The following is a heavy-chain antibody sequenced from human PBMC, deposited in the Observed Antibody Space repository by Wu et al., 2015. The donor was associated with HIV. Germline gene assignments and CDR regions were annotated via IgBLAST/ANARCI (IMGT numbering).Heavy chain of an antibody. CDR3: ARDVSYDSSGYYLYYFDY. CDR2: IIPIFGTA. Sequence: QVQLVQSGAEVKKPGSSVKVSCKASGGTFSSYAISWVRQAPGQGLEWMGGIIPIFGTANYAQKFQGRVTITADESTSTAYMELSSLRSEDTAVYYCARDVSYDSSGYYLYYFDYWGQGTLVTVSS. D-gene: IGHD3-22*01. CDR1: GGTFSSYA. V-gene: IGHV1-69*12. J-gene: IGHJ4*02.